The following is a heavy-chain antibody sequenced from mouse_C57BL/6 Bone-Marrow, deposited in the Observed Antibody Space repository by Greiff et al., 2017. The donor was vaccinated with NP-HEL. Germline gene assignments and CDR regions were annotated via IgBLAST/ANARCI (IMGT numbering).Heavy chain of an antibody. V-gene: IGHV5-17*01. CDR1: GFTFSDYG. J-gene: IGHJ4*01. Sequence: EVKLMESGGGLVKPGGSLKLSCAASGFTFSDYGMHWVRQAPEKGLEWVAYISSGSSTIYYAASVQGRFTISRDNAKNTLFLQMTSLRSEDTAMYYCARERYYDEVDAMDYWGQGTSVTVSS. D-gene: IGHD2-4*01. CDR2: ISSGSSTI. CDR3: ARERYYDEVDAMDY.